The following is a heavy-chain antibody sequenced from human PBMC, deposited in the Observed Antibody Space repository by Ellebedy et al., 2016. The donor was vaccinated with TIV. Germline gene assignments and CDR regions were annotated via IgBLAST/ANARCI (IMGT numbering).Heavy chain of an antibody. Sequence: ASVKVSXXASGYTFTSYAMHWVRQAPGQRLEWMGWINAGNGNTKYSQKFQGRVTITRDTSASTAYMELSSLRSEDTAVYYCARGWFGEQGWFDPWGQGTLVTVSS. D-gene: IGHD3-10*01. J-gene: IGHJ5*02. CDR1: GYTFTSYA. CDR2: INAGNGNT. CDR3: ARGWFGEQGWFDP. V-gene: IGHV1-3*01.